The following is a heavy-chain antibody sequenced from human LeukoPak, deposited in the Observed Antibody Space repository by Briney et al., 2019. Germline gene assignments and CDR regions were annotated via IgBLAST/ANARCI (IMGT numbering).Heavy chain of an antibody. J-gene: IGHJ4*02. CDR1: GGSTSSGDYY. D-gene: IGHD2-15*01. Sequence: SETLSLTCTVSGGSTSSGDYYWSWIRQPPGKGLEWIGYIYYSGSTYYNPSLKSRVTISVDTSKNQFSLKLSSVTAADTAVYYCARPPTHCSGGSCYYFDYWGQGTLVTVSS. V-gene: IGHV4-30-4*08. CDR2: IYYSGST. CDR3: ARPPTHCSGGSCYYFDY.